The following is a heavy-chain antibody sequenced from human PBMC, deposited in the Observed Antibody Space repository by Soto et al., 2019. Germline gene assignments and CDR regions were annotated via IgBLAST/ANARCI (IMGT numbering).Heavy chain of an antibody. V-gene: IGHV6-1*01. J-gene: IGHJ6*03. CDR2: TYYRSKWYN. CDR3: ERFLDVLQFFAWFGFSYYRDV. D-gene: IGHD3-9*01. CDR1: GDSVSSNSAA. Sequence: SQTLSLTCAVSGDSVSSNSAAWNWIRQSPSRGLEWLGRTYYRSKWYNDYAVSVKSRITINPDASKNQFSLQLNSVTPEDTAVFYCERFLDVLQFFAWFGFSYYRDVGGKGTTVTFSS.